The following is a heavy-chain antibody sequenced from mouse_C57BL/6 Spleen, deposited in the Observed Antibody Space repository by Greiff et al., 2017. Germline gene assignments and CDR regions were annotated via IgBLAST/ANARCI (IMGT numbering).Heavy chain of an antibody. CDR3: ATTAQATWFAY. V-gene: IGHV1-82*01. CDR1: GYAFSSSW. CDR2: IYPGDGDT. J-gene: IGHJ3*01. D-gene: IGHD3-2*02. Sequence: VQLQQSGPELVKPGASVKISCKASGYAFSSSWMNWVKQRPGKGLEWIGRIYPGDGDTNYNGKFKGKATLTADKSSSTAYMQLSSLTSEDSAVYFCATTAQATWFAYWGQGTLVTVSA.